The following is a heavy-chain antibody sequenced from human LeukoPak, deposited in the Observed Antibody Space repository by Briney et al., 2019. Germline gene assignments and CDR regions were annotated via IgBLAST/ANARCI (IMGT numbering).Heavy chain of an antibody. CDR3: ARYFWSGYYPDY. V-gene: IGHV3-48*04. Sequence: GGSLRLSCAASGFTFSSYGMHWVRQAPGKGLEWVSYISSSGSTIYYADSVKGRFTISRDNAKNSLYLQMNSLRAEDTAVYYCARYFWSGYYPDYWGQGTLVTVSS. CDR1: GFTFSSYG. CDR2: ISSSGSTI. J-gene: IGHJ4*02. D-gene: IGHD3-3*01.